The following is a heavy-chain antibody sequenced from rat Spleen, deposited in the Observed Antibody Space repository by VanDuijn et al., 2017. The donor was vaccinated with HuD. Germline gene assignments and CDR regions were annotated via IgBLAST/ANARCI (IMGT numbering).Heavy chain of an antibody. J-gene: IGHJ3*01. CDR1: GLSLTSNG. V-gene: IGHV2S8*01. Sequence: QVQLKESASSLVQPSQTLSLTCTVSGLSLTSNGVSWVRQPPGKGLEWIAAISSGGSTYYNSVFKTRLSISRDTSKSQVILKMNSLQTEDTAIYFCTRNGDSSWFAYWGQGTLVTVSS. CDR3: TRNGDSSWFAY. D-gene: IGHD1-2*01. CDR2: ISSGGST.